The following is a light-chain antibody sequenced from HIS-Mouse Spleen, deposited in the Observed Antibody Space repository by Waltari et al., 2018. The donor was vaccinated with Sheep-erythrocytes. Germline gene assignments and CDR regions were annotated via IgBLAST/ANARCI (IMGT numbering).Light chain of an antibody. CDR2: VAS. CDR3: QQYNNWPPPYT. V-gene: IGKV3-15*01. J-gene: IGKJ2*01. CDR1: QSVSSN. Sequence: EIVMTQSPATLSVSPGERATLPCRASQSVSSNLAWYQQKPGQAPRLLIYVASTRATGIPARFSGSGSETEFTLTISSMQSEDFAVYYCQQYNNWPPPYTFGQGTKLEIK.